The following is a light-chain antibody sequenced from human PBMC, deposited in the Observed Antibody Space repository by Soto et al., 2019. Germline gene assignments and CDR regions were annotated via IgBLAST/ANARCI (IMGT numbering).Light chain of an antibody. V-gene: IGLV2-14*01. Sequence: QSALTQPASVSGSPGQSITISCTGTSSDVGGYNYVSWYQQHPGKAPKLMIYDVSNRPSGVSNRFSGSKSGNTASLTISGLQAEDEADYYCSSYTSSSTFGYVFGTGTKVTVL. CDR1: SSDVGGYNY. CDR3: SSYTSSSTFGYV. J-gene: IGLJ1*01. CDR2: DVS.